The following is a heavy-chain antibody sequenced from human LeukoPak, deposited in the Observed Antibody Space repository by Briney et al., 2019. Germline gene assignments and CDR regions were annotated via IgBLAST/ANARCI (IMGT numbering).Heavy chain of an antibody. CDR3: AREGMVRGVTKYYFDY. CDR2: IIPIFGTA. D-gene: IGHD3-10*01. CDR1: GYTFTGYY. Sequence: GASVKVSCKASGYTFTGYYMHWVRQAPGQGLEWMGGIIPIFGTANYAQKFQGRVTITADKSTSTAYMELSSLRSEDTAVYYCAREGMVRGVTKYYFDYWGQGTLVTVSS. J-gene: IGHJ4*02. V-gene: IGHV1-69*06.